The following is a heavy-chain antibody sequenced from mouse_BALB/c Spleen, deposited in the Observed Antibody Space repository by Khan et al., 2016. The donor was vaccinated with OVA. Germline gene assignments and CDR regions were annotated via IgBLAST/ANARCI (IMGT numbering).Heavy chain of an antibody. CDR1: GYSITSDYS. CDR3: SIFDYDGIDH. D-gene: IGHD2-4*01. V-gene: IGHV3-1*02. CDR2: MHFSGRT. J-gene: IGHJ2*01. Sequence: EVQLQESGPDLVEPSQSLSLTCTVTGYSITSDYSWHWIRQFPGNKLEWLGYMHFSGRTNYNPSLKSRISITRDTSKNQFFVQLNSVTTEDSATYYCSIFDYDGIDHWGQGTTLTVSS.